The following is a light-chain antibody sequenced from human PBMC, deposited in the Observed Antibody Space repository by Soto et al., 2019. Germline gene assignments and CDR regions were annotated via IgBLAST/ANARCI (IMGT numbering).Light chain of an antibody. CDR2: WAS. CDR1: QSVLYSSNNKNY. V-gene: IGKV4-1*01. CDR3: QQYYSNRPYT. J-gene: IGKJ2*01. Sequence: DIVMTQSPDSLAVSLGERATINCKSSQSVLYSSNNKNYLAWYQQKPGQPPKLLIYWASTRESGVPDRFSGSGSGTDFTLTISSLQAEDVAVYYCQQYYSNRPYTFGQGTKLEIK.